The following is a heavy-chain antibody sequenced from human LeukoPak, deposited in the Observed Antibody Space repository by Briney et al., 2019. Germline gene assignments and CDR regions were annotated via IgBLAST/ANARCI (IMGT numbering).Heavy chain of an antibody. D-gene: IGHD3-3*01. CDR3: ARCGRYYDFWSGYPHFDY. Sequence: GESLKISCKGSGYSFTSYWIGWARQMPGKGLEWMGIIYPGDSDTRYSPSFQGQVTISADKSISTAYLQWSSLKASDTAMYYCARCGRYYDFWSGYPHFDYWGQGTLVTVSS. J-gene: IGHJ4*02. V-gene: IGHV5-51*01. CDR2: IYPGDSDT. CDR1: GYSFTSYW.